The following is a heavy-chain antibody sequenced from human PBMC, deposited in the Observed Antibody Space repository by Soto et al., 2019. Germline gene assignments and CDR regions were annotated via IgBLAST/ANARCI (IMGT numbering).Heavy chain of an antibody. Sequence: GGSLRLSCVASGFMFYSYAMNLVRQAPGKGLEWVSYISPGGDRIYYAESLKGRITISRDNARNSLSLQMNILSDEDTAVYYCTKSADSAGWGVDFWGQGTLVTVS. J-gene: IGHJ4*02. CDR2: ISPGGDRI. D-gene: IGHD6-19*01. V-gene: IGHV3-48*02. CDR3: TKSADSAGWGVDF. CDR1: GFMFYSYA.